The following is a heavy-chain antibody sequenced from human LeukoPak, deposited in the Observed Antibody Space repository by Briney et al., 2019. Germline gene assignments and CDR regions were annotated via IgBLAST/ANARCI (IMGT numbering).Heavy chain of an antibody. CDR2: IIPIFGTA. J-gene: IGHJ4*02. Sequence: ASVKVSCKASGGTFSSYAISWVRQAPGQGLEWMGGIIPIFGTANYAQKFQGRVTITADESTSTAYMELSSLRSEDTAVYYCARVREGYDSSGYYYQDFDYWGQGTLVTVSS. CDR3: ARVREGYDSSGYYYQDFDY. V-gene: IGHV1-69*13. D-gene: IGHD3-22*01. CDR1: GGTFSSYA.